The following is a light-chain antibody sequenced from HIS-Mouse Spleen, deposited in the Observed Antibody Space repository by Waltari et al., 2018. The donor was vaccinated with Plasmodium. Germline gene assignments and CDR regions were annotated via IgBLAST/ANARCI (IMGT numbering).Light chain of an antibody. Sequence: QSALTQPASVSGSPGQSIPIPCPGTSSDVGSYNLVSWYQQHPGKAPKLMIYEGSKRPSGVSNRFSGSKSGNTASLTISGLQAEDEADYYCCSYAGSSTFVVFGGGTKLTVL. CDR2: EGS. V-gene: IGLV2-23*03. J-gene: IGLJ2*01. CDR1: SSDVGSYNL. CDR3: CSYAGSSTFVV.